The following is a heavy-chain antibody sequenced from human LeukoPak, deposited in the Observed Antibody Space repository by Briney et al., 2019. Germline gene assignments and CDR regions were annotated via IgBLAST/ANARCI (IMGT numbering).Heavy chain of an antibody. CDR2: INPNSGGT. V-gene: IGHV1-2*02. J-gene: IGHJ4*02. Sequence: ASVKVSCKASGYTFTGYYMHWVRQAPGQGLEWMGWINPNSGGTNYAQKFQGRVTMTRDTSISTAYMELSRLRSDDTAVYYCARASITMVRGKFDYWGQGTLVTVSS. CDR3: ARASITMVRGKFDY. D-gene: IGHD3-10*01. CDR1: GYTFTGYY.